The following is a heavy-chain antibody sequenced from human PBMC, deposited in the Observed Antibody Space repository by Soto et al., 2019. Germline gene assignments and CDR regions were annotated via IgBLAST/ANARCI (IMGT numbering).Heavy chain of an antibody. Sequence: QITLKESGPALVKPTQTLTLTCTFSGFSLSSAGVAVGWVRQPPGQALEWLALIYWDDNKRFSPSLKTRLSITKDTSKNQVVLRMANMDPVDTGTYYCAHPHHYGDSIFDNWGQGILVTVSS. CDR3: AHPHHYGDSIFDN. CDR1: GFSLSSAGVA. J-gene: IGHJ4*02. V-gene: IGHV2-5*02. CDR2: IYWDDNK. D-gene: IGHD4-17*01.